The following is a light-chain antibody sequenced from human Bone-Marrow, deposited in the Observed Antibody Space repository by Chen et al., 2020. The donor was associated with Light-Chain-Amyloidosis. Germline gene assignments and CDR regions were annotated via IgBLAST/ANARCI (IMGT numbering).Light chain of an antibody. V-gene: IGKV3-20*01. Sequence: IVLTQSPGTLSLSPVEGANLSCRASQTISSNYLTWYQQKFGQAPRLLIYGSSSRATGIPDRFTGSGSGTDFTLTINRLEPEDFAMYYCQQYGTSPLTFGGGTKVEIK. J-gene: IGKJ4*01. CDR3: QQYGTSPLT. CDR1: QTISSNY. CDR2: GSS.